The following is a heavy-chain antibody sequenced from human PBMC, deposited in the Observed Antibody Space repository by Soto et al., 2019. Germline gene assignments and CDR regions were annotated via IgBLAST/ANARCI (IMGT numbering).Heavy chain of an antibody. CDR1: GFTFSSYA. V-gene: IGHV3-23*01. CDR3: AKRSSSSTFDY. CDR2: ISGSDDST. Sequence: EVQLLESGGGLVQPGESLRLSCAASGFTFSSYAMSWVRQAPGKGLEWVSVISGSDDSTYYADSVKGRFTISRDNSKNTLYLQMSSWRAEDTAVYYCAKRSSSSTFDYWGQGTLVTVSS. D-gene: IGHD6-6*01. J-gene: IGHJ4*02.